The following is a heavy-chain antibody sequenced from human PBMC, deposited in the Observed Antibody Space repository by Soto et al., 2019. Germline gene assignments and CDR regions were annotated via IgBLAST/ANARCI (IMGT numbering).Heavy chain of an antibody. V-gene: IGHV3-15*01. J-gene: IGHJ4*02. Sequence: EVQLVESGGGLVKPGGSLRLSCAASGFTFSNAWMSWVRQAPGKGLEWVGRIKSKTDGGTTEYAAPVKGRFTISRDDSKNTLYLQMNSLKTEDTAVYYCTKDALWFGHTRVDYWGQGTLVTVSS. CDR1: GFTFSNAW. CDR3: TKDALWFGHTRVDY. D-gene: IGHD3-10*01. CDR2: IKSKTDGGTT.